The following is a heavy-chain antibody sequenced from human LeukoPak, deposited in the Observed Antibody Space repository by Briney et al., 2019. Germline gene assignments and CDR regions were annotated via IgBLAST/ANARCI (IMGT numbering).Heavy chain of an antibody. J-gene: IGHJ4*02. CDR3: ARVTGYMIEDYFDY. Sequence: SETLSLTCAVYGGSFSGYYWSWIRQPPGKGLEWIGYIYYSGSTNYNPSLKSRVTISVDTSKNQFSLRLSSMTAADTAVYYCARVTGYMIEDYFDYWGQGTLVTVSS. D-gene: IGHD3-22*01. V-gene: IGHV4-59*01. CDR1: GGSFSGYY. CDR2: IYYSGST.